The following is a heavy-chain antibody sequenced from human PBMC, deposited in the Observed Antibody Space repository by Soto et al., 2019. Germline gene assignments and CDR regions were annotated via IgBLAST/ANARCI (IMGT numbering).Heavy chain of an antibody. CDR2: IYATGST. CDR3: VRDGTKNLRDWFDP. Sequence: SXXXXLTXXVXGASXAGXYXSWIRQPPGKGLEWIGRIYATGSTDYNPSLKSRLTMSVDMSKKQFSLTLRSVTAADTAMYYCVRDGTKNLRDWFDPWGQGILVTVSS. J-gene: IGHJ5*02. V-gene: IGHV4-4*07. D-gene: IGHD1-1*01. CDR1: GASXAGXY.